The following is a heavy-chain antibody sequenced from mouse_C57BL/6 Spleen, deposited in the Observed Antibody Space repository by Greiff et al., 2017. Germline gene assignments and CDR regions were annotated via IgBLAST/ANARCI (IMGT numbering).Heavy chain of an antibody. J-gene: IGHJ2*01. D-gene: IGHD2-1*01. CDR3: ARIYYGNYVFDY. CDR1: GYSITSGYY. V-gene: IGHV3-6*01. Sequence: EVQLVESGPGLVKPSQSLSLTCSVTGYSITSGYYWNWIRQFPGNKLEWMGYISYDGSNNYNPSLKNRISITRDTSKNQFFLKLNSVTTEDTATYYWARIYYGNYVFDYWGQGTTLTVSS. CDR2: ISYDGSN.